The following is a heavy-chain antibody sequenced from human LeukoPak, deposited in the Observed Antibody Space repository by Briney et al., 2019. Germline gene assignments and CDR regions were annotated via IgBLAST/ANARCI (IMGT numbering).Heavy chain of an antibody. Sequence: PSETLSLTCTVSGGSISSSSYYWGWIRQPPGKGLEWIGRIYYSGSTYYNPSLKSRVTISVDTSKNQFSLKLSSVTAADTAVYYCASNTAMAPDYWGQGTLVTVSS. CDR2: IYYSGST. V-gene: IGHV4-39*07. D-gene: IGHD5-18*01. CDR1: GGSISSSSYY. CDR3: ASNTAMAPDY. J-gene: IGHJ4*02.